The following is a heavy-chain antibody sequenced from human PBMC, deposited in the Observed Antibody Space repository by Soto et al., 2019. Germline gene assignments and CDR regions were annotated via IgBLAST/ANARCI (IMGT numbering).Heavy chain of an antibody. V-gene: IGHV4-34*01. D-gene: IGHD2-15*01. CDR1: GGSFSGYY. CDR3: ARRRVLRVVAATPYWFDP. Sequence: SETLSLTCAVYGGSFSGYYWSWIRQPPGKGLEWIGEINHSGSTNYNPSLKSRVTISVDTSKNQFSLKLSSVTAADTAVYYCARRRVLRVVAATPYWFDPWGQGNLVTVSS. J-gene: IGHJ5*02. CDR2: INHSGST.